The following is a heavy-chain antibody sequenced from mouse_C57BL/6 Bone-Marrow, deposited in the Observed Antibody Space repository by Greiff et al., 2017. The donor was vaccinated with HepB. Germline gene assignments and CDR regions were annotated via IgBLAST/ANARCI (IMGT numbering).Heavy chain of an antibody. J-gene: IGHJ3*01. Sequence: EVMLVESGGGLVQPGGSLSLSCAASGFTFTDYYMSWVRQPPGKALEWLGFIRNKANGYTTEYSASVKGRFTISRDNSQSILYLQMNALRAEDSATYYCARSPNWAWFAYWGQGTLVTVSA. CDR3: ARSPNWAWFAY. V-gene: IGHV7-3*01. D-gene: IGHD4-1*02. CDR2: IRNKANGYTT. CDR1: GFTFTDYY.